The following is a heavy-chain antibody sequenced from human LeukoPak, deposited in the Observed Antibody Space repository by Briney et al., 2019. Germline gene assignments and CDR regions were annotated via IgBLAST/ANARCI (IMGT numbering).Heavy chain of an antibody. D-gene: IGHD3-10*01. CDR3: AGEGGVTMVRGVIHRNWFDP. V-gene: IGHV1-69*04. Sequence: SVKVSCKASGGTFSSYAISWVRQAPGQGLEWMGRIIPIFGIANYAQKFQGRVTITAVKSTSTAYMELSSLRSEDTAVYYCAGEGGVTMVRGVIHRNWFDPWGQGTLVTVSS. CDR1: GGTFSSYA. CDR2: IIPIFGIA. J-gene: IGHJ5*02.